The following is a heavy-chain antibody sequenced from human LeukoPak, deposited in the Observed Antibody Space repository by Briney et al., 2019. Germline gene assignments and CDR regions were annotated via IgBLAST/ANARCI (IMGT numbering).Heavy chain of an antibody. CDR2: ISYDGSNK. J-gene: IGHJ6*03. Sequence: GTSLRLSCVVSGFTFSSYIMHWVRQAPGKGLEWAAVISYDGSNKYYADSVKGRFTISRDNSKNTLYLQMNSLRAEDTAVYYCARSSIAYYYMHVWGKGTTVTISS. CDR1: GFTFSSYI. D-gene: IGHD3-16*02. V-gene: IGHV3-30*04. CDR3: ARSSIAYYYMHV.